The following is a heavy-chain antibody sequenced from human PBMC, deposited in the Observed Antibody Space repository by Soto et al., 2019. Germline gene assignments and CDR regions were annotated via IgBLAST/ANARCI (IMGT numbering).Heavy chain of an antibody. CDR2: INPNSGGT. V-gene: IGHV1-2*02. CDR3: ARWEQLVLGFDI. Sequence: ASVKVSCKASGYPFTGYYIHWVRQAPGQGLEWMGWINPNSGGTNFAQKFQGRVTVTRDTSISTAYMELTSLRSDDTAVYYCARWEQLVLGFDIWGQGTMVTVSS. J-gene: IGHJ3*02. CDR1: GYPFTGYY. D-gene: IGHD6-6*01.